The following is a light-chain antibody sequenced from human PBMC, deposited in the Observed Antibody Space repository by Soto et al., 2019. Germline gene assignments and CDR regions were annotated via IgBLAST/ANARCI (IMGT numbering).Light chain of an antibody. CDR1: QSISTW. CDR3: QQYNSFPT. V-gene: IGKV1-5*03. Sequence: DIQMTQSPSTLSASVGDRVTITCRASQSISTWLAWYQQKPGKATKLLIYKASILESGLPSRFIGSGSGTEFTLTITSLQPHDFATYYCQQYNSFPTFGQGTKVEIE. J-gene: IGKJ1*01. CDR2: KAS.